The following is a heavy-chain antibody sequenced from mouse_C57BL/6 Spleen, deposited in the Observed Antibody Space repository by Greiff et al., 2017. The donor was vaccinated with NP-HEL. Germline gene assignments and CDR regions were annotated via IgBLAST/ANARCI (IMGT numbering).Heavy chain of an antibody. V-gene: IGHV5-17*01. CDR3: ARDWGNYFDY. Sequence: EVQLVESGGGLVKPGGSLKLSCAASGFTFSDYGMHWVRQAPEKGLEWVAYISSGSSTIYYADTVKGRFTISRDNAKNTLFLQMTSLRSEETAMYYCARDWGNYFDYWGQGTTLTVSS. J-gene: IGHJ2*01. CDR2: ISSGSSTI. CDR1: GFTFSDYG. D-gene: IGHD4-1*01.